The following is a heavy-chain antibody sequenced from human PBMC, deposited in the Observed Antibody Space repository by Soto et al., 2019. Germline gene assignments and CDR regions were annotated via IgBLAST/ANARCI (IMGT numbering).Heavy chain of an antibody. CDR1: GLTFSRHA. D-gene: IGHD1-26*01. V-gene: IGHV3-23*01. CDR3: SKDPPIVGATGGYYFDY. J-gene: IGHJ4*01. CDR2: ISGSGGDT. Sequence: GESLKISCEASGLTFSRHAMNWVRQAPGKGLEWVSVISGSGGDTYYADSVKGRFTISRDNSKNTVYLEMKSLRAEDTAIYYCSKDPPIVGATGGYYFDYWSHGTLVTVSS.